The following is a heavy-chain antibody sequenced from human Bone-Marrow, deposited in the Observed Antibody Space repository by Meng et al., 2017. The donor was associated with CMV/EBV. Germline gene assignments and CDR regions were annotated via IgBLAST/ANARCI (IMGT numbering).Heavy chain of an antibody. CDR3: ARGYYSSSFNWFDP. CDR1: GGSFSGYY. Sequence: QVQLQQWGAGLLKPSXXXXLTXAVYGGSFSGYYWSWIRQPPGKGLEWIGEINHSGSTNYNPSLKSRVTISVDTSKNQFSLKLSSVTAADTAVYYCARGYYSSSFNWFDPWGQGTLVTVSS. J-gene: IGHJ5*02. CDR2: INHSGST. V-gene: IGHV4-34*01. D-gene: IGHD6-13*01.